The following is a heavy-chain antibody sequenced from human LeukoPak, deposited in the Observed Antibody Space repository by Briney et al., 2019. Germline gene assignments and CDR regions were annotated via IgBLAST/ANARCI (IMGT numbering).Heavy chain of an antibody. CDR1: GGSFNGYY. J-gene: IGHJ6*03. Sequence: SETLSLTCAVYGGSFNGYYWSWIRQPPGKGLEWIGEINHSGSTNYNPSLKSRVTISVDTSKNQFSLKLSSVTAADTAVYYCARGHGNCSSTSCSGYYYYYYMDVWGKGTTVTVSS. V-gene: IGHV4-34*01. CDR3: ARGHGNCSSTSCSGYYYYYYMDV. D-gene: IGHD2-2*03. CDR2: INHSGST.